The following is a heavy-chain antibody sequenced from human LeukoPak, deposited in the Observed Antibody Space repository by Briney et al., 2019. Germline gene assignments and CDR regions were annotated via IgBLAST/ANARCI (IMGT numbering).Heavy chain of an antibody. J-gene: IGHJ4*02. V-gene: IGHV3-64*01. CDR1: GLTFSSYA. Sequence: GGSLTLSCAASGLTFSSYAMQWVRQAPGKGLEYVSAISSNGGSTFYANSVKGRFTISRDNSKNTLYLQVGSLRAEDMAVYYCARVKSSSWFYYFDYRRQGTLVTVCS. CDR2: ISSNGGST. CDR3: ARVKSSSWFYYFDY. D-gene: IGHD6-13*01.